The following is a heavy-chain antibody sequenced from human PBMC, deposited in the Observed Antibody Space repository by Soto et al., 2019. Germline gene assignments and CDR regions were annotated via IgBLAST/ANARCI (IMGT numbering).Heavy chain of an antibody. CDR1: GFTFDDYA. V-gene: IGHV3-9*01. Sequence: GGSLRLSCAASGFTFDDYAMHWVRQAPGKGLEWVSGISRDSGSIGYADSVKGRFTNSRDNARNTLYLQMNSLRAEDTALYYCARAVASDYGNFNKWGQGTLVTVSS. D-gene: IGHD4-17*01. J-gene: IGHJ4*02. CDR2: ISRDSGSI. CDR3: ARAVASDYGNFNK.